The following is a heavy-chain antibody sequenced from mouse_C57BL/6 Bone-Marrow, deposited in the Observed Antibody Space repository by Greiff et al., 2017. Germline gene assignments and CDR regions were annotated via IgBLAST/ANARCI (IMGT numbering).Heavy chain of an antibody. CDR3: ARGTGSPFAY. CDR1: GFTFSDYG. CDR2: ISSGSSTI. D-gene: IGHD4-1*01. V-gene: IGHV5-17*01. Sequence: EVQLMESGGGLVKPGASLKLSCAASGFTFSDYGMHWVRQAPEKGLEWVAYISSGSSTIYYADTVKGRFTISRDNAKNTLFLQMNSLTSEDTAMYYCARGTGSPFAYWGQGTLVTVSA. J-gene: IGHJ3*01.